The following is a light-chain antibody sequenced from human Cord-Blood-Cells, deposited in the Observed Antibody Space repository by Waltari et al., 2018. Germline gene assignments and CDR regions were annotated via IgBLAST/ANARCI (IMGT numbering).Light chain of an antibody. J-gene: IGKJ1*01. CDR2: DAS. V-gene: IGKV3-11*01. CDR1: QSVSSY. Sequence: EIVLTQSPATLSLSPGETATLSCRANQSVSSYLAWYPHKPGQAPRLLIDDASNRATGIPARFSGSGSGTGFALAISSLEPEDFAVYYCQERSNWPPWTFGQGTKVEIK. CDR3: QERSNWPPWT.